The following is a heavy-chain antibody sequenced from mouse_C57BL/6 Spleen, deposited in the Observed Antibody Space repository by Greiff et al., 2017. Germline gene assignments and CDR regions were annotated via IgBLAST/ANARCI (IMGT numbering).Heavy chain of an antibody. CDR1: GYTFTSYW. CDR2: IDPSDSYT. Sequence: VQLQQPGAELVKPGASVKLSCKASGYTFTSYWMQWVKQRPGQGLEWIGEIDPSDSYTNYNQKFKGKATLTVDTSSSTAYMQLSSLTSEDSAVYYCARSKGVGYFDYWGQGTTLTVSS. CDR3: ARSKGVGYFDY. J-gene: IGHJ2*01. V-gene: IGHV1-50*01.